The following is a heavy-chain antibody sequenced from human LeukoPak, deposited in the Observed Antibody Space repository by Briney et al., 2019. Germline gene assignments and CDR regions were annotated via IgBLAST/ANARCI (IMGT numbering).Heavy chain of an antibody. J-gene: IGHJ6*03. D-gene: IGHD2-2*01. Sequence: GGSLRLSCAASGFSFTTYWMSWVRQAPGKGLEWVANINQDATEKHYVDSVKGRFTISRDNAKNSLYLQMTSLRAEDTAVYYCARSFYGHDPYYCYMDVWGKGTTVTVSS. CDR1: GFSFTTYW. CDR2: INQDATEK. CDR3: ARSFYGHDPYYCYMDV. V-gene: IGHV3-7*01.